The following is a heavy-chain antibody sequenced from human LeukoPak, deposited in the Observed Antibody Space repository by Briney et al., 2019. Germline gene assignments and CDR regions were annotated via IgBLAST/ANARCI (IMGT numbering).Heavy chain of an antibody. CDR1: GFTFSSYV. Sequence: HTGGSLRLSCAASGFTFSSYVMHWVRQAPGKGLERVAVIWYDGGSEYYADSVEGRFTISRDNSKNTLYLQMNSLRAEDTAVYYCASLGGLSNNWFDPWGQGTLVTVSS. J-gene: IGHJ5*02. V-gene: IGHV3-33*01. CDR2: IWYDGGSE. D-gene: IGHD3-16*01. CDR3: ASLGGLSNNWFDP.